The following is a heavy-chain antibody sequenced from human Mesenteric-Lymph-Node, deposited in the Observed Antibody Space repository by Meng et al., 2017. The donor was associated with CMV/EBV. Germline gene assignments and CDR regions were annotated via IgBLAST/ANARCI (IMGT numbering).Heavy chain of an antibody. CDR2: MNPNSGNT. J-gene: IGHJ4*02. V-gene: IGHV1-8*02. CDR3: ARGRHHEHDYGDYEADY. Sequence: ASVKVSCKASGYTFSNYDFGWVRQATGQGLEWMGWMNPNSGNTGYAQKFQGRVTMTRNTSISTAYMELSSLRSEDTAVYYCARGRHHEHDYGDYEADYWGQGTLVTVSS. D-gene: IGHD4-17*01. CDR1: GYTFSNYD.